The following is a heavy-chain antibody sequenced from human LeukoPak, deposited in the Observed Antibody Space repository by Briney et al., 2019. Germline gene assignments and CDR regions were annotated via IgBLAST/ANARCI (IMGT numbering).Heavy chain of an antibody. CDR1: GFTFSSYW. CDR3: ARESPEDNY. V-gene: IGHV3-74*01. CDR2: INSDGSST. Sequence: PGGSLRLSCAASGFTFSSYWMDWVRQAPGKGLVWVSRINSDGSSTSYADSVKGRFTISRDNAKNTQYLQMNSLRAADTSVYYCARESPEDNYWGQGTLVTVSS. D-gene: IGHD2-15*01. J-gene: IGHJ4*02.